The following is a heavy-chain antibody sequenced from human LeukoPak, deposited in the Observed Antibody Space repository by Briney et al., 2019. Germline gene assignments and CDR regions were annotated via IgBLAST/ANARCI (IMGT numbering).Heavy chain of an antibody. CDR3: ARDVLRYGSGNFFDY. Sequence: TSETLSLTCTVSGDSISSYYWSWIRQPPGKGLEWIGYIYYSGSTNYNPSLKSRVTISVDTSKNQFSLKLSSVTAADTAVYYCARDVLRYGSGNFFDYWGQGTLVTVSS. J-gene: IGHJ4*02. CDR1: GDSISSYY. V-gene: IGHV4-59*01. CDR2: IYYSGST. D-gene: IGHD3-10*01.